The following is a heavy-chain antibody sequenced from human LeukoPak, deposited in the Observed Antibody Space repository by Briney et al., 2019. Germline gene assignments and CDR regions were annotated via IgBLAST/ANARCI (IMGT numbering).Heavy chain of an antibody. J-gene: IGHJ4*02. CDR3: ARALYCDSSGYYSSGGY. CDR2: ISSSSSYI. D-gene: IGHD3-22*01. Sequence: GGSLRLSCAASGFTFSSYSMTRVRQAPGKGLEWVSSISSSSSYIYYADSVKGRFTISRDNAKNSLYLQMNSLRAEDTAVYYCARALYCDSSGYYSSGGYWGQGTLVTVSS. CDR1: GFTFSSYS. V-gene: IGHV3-21*01.